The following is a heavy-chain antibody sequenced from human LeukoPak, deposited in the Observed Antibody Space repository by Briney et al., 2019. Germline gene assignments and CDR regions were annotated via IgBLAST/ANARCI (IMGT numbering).Heavy chain of an antibody. J-gene: IGHJ4*02. D-gene: IGHD3-3*01. CDR1: GYTFTAYY. CDR2: INPNSGDT. V-gene: IGHV1-2*02. CDR3: ARPYDLYGWRIDY. Sequence: GASVKESCKASGYTFTAYYMYWVRQAPGQGLEWMGWINPNSGDTNYAQKFQGRVTMTRDTSISTAYMELSSLRSDDTAVYYCARPYDLYGWRIDYWGQGTLV.